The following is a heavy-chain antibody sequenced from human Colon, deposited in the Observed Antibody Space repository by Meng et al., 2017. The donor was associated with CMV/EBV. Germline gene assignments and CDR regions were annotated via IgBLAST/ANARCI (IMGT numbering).Heavy chain of an antibody. V-gene: IGHV3-73*01. Sequence: ETLSLTCAASGFTFSNYGIHWVRQAAGKGLEWVGRIRGKVGNSATAYAESVKGRFTISRDDSKNTAYLQMNSLKTEDTAVYYCSRLGEWEVINQSFDYWGQGTLVTVSS. J-gene: IGHJ4*02. CDR3: SRLGEWEVINQSFDY. CDR1: GFTFSNYG. CDR2: IRGKVGNSAT. D-gene: IGHD1-26*01.